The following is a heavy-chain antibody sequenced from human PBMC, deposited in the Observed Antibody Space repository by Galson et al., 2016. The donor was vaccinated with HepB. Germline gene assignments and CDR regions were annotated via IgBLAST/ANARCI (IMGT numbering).Heavy chain of an antibody. V-gene: IGHV5-51*01. CDR3: TRGGYYEIIHY. Sequence: QSGAEVKKPGESLKISCKGLGYEFTNYWIGWVRQMPGKGLEWMGIIHHGDSDTRYSPSFQGQVIISVEKPMNTAYLEWTALKASANAIYFCTRGGYYEIIHYWGQGTLVTVS. CDR1: GYEFTNYW. CDR2: IHHGDSDT. J-gene: IGHJ4*02. D-gene: IGHD3-3*01.